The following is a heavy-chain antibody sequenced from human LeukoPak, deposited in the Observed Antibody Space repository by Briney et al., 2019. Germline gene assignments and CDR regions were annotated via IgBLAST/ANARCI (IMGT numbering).Heavy chain of an antibody. V-gene: IGHV4-34*01. CDR2: INHSGST. J-gene: IGHJ4*02. Sequence: SETLSLTCAVYGGSVSGYYWSWIRQPPGKGLEWIGEINHSGSTNYNPSLKSRVTISVDTSKNQLSLKVRSVTAADTAVYYCARVRLWLASFDYWGQGTLVTVSS. D-gene: IGHD6-19*01. CDR3: ARVRLWLASFDY. CDR1: GGSVSGYY.